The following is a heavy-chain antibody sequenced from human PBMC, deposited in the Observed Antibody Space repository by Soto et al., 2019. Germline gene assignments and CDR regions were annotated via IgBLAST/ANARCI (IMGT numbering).Heavy chain of an antibody. Sequence: GGSLRLSCAASGFTFSNAWMSWVRQAPGKGLEWVGRIKSKTDGGTTDYAAPVKGRFTISREDSKNTLYLQRNSLKTEDTAVYYCTARSPNWNDDAFDIWGQGTMVTVSS. V-gene: IGHV3-15*01. D-gene: IGHD1-20*01. CDR1: GFTFSNAW. CDR3: TARSPNWNDDAFDI. J-gene: IGHJ3*02. CDR2: IKSKTDGGTT.